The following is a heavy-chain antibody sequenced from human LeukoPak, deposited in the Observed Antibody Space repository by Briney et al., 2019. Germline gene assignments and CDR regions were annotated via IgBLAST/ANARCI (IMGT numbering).Heavy chain of an antibody. D-gene: IGHD6-13*01. V-gene: IGHV1-46*01. CDR3: ARGLEGSSSSQGAFDI. CDR2: INPSGGST. CDR1: GYTFTSYY. Sequence: ASVKVSCKASGYTFTSYYMHWVRQAPGQGLEWMGIINPSGGSTSYAQKFQGRVTMTRDMSTSTVYMELSGLRSEDTAVYYCARGLEGSSSSQGAFDIWGQGTMVTVSS. J-gene: IGHJ3*02.